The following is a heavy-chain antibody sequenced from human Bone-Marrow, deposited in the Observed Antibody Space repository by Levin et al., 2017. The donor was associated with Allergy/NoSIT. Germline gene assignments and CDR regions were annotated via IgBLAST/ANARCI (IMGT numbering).Heavy chain of an antibody. CDR2: IAYDGSYK. Sequence: PGESLKISCEASGISLSRYGMHWVRQAPGKGLEWVAVIAYDGSYKYYGDAVKGRFTISRDNSKNALSLQMNRLRPEETALYFCAKDYGDYWYFDLWGRGTLVTVSS. D-gene: IGHD4-17*01. CDR1: GISLSRYG. CDR3: AKDYGDYWYFDL. V-gene: IGHV3-30*18. J-gene: IGHJ2*01.